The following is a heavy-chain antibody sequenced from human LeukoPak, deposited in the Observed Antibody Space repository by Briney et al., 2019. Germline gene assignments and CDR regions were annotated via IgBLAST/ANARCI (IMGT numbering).Heavy chain of an antibody. CDR1: GFTFSSYS. V-gene: IGHV3-48*01. CDR3: ARHYDSSGLDAFDI. J-gene: IGHJ3*02. Sequence: GGSLRLSCAASGFTFSSYSMNRVRQAPGKGLEWVSYISSSSSTIYYADSVKGRFTISRDNAKNSLYLQMNSLRAEDTAVYYCARHYDSSGLDAFDIWGQGTMVTVSS. D-gene: IGHD3-22*01. CDR2: ISSSSSTI.